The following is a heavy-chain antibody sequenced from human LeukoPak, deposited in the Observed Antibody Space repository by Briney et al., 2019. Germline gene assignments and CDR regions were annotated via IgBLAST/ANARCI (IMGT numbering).Heavy chain of an antibody. CDR1: GGSVSSGGYY. J-gene: IGHJ6*02. CDR3: ARALWNRAPYGMDV. D-gene: IGHD1/OR15-1a*01. V-gene: IGHV4-31*03. CDR2: IDYSGKT. Sequence: SETLSLTCTVSGGSVSSGGYYWRWIRQHPGKGLEWIGYIDYSGKTYYDLSLESRITISVDTSRNQFFLKVNSATAADTAVYYCARALWNRAPYGMDVWGQGTTVTVSS.